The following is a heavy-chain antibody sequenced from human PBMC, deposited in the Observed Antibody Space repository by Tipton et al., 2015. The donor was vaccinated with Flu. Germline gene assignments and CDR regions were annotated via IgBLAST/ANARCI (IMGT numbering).Heavy chain of an antibody. J-gene: IGHJ2*01. D-gene: IGHD1-26*01. CDR1: GGSISSYY. CDR3: ARQGRRELPPNWYFDL. Sequence: TLSLTCTVSGGSISSYYWSWIRQPPGKGLEWIGYTYYSGSTNYNPSPKSRVTISVDTSKNQFSLKLSSVTAADTAVYYCARQGRRELPPNWYFDLWGRGTLVTVSS. CDR2: TYYSGST. V-gene: IGHV4-59*08.